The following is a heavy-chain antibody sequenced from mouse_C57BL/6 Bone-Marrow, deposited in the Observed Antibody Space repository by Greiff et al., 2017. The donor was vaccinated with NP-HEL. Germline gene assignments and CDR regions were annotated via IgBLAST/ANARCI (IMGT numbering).Heavy chain of an antibody. CDR3: ARDLFTTVVESYG. Sequence: QVQLQQPGAELVMPGATVKLSCKASGYTFTSYWMHWVKQRPGQGLEWIGEIDPSDSYTNYNQKFKGKSTLTVDKSSSTAYMQLSSLTSEDSAVYYCARDLFTTVVESYGWGTGTTVTVSS. CDR1: GYTFTSYW. D-gene: IGHD1-1*01. CDR2: IDPSDSYT. V-gene: IGHV1-69*01. J-gene: IGHJ1*03.